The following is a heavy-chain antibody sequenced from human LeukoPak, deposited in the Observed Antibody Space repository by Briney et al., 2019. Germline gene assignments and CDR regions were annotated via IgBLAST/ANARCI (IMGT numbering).Heavy chain of an antibody. CDR2: INPNSGGT. CDR1: GYTFTGYY. J-gene: IGHJ6*02. D-gene: IGHD6-19*01. Sequence: ASVKVSCKASGYTFTGYYMHWVRQAPGQGLEWMGWINPNSGGTNYAQKFQGRVTKTRDTSISTAYMELSRLRSDDTAVYYCARGAAVAGTWYYYGMDVWGQGTTVTVSS. CDR3: ARGAAVAGTWYYYGMDV. V-gene: IGHV1-2*02.